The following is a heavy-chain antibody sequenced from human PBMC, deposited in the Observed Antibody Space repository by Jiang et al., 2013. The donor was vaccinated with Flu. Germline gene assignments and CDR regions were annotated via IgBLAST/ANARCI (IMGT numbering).Heavy chain of an antibody. V-gene: IGHV1-46*03. D-gene: IGHD6-13*01. CDR1: GSTFTNYY. Sequence: VQLVESGAEVKKPGASVKVSCQASGSTFTNYYMHWVRQAPGQGLEWMGIISPSGGSTGYAQKFQGRVTMTSDTSTSTVYMELSSLRSEDTAVYYCARARLSNSWFSFDYWGQGTLVTVSS. CDR2: ISPSGGST. J-gene: IGHJ4*02. CDR3: ARARLSNSWFSFDY.